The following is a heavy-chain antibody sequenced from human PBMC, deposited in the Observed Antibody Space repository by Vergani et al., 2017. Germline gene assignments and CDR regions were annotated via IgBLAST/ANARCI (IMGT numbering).Heavy chain of an antibody. Sequence: VQLQQWGAGLLKPSETLSLTCAVYGGSFSGYYWSWIRQPPGKGLEWVGRIKSKTDGGTTDYAAPVKGRFTISRDDSKNTLYLQMNSLKTEDTAVYYCTTGNWNDRGYYYYYGMDVWGQGTTVTVSS. CDR2: IKSKTDGGTT. CDR1: GGSFSGYY. CDR3: TTGNWNDRGYYYYYGMDV. J-gene: IGHJ6*02. V-gene: IGHV3-15*01. D-gene: IGHD1-1*01.